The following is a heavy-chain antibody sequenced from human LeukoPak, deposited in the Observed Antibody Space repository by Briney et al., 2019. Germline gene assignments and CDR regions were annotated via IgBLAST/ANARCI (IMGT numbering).Heavy chain of an antibody. Sequence: PGGSLRLSCAASGFTFSSYEMNWVRQAPGKGLEWGSYISSSGSTIYYADSVKGRFTISRDNAKNSLYLQVNSLRAEATAVYYCARNYYGSGSYQDWGQGTLVTVSS. J-gene: IGHJ4*02. V-gene: IGHV3-48*03. CDR1: GFTFSSYE. D-gene: IGHD3-10*01. CDR2: ISSSGSTI. CDR3: ARNYYGSGSYQD.